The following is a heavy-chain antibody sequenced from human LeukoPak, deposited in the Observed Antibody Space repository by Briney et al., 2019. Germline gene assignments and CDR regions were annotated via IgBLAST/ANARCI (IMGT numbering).Heavy chain of an antibody. Sequence: PGGSLRLSCVVSGFTFRNYGMHWVRQAPGKGLEWVGVVSDDGSPKFYADSLKGRFTISRDNSQNTLYLQMNSLRAEDTAVYYCARVMVQLSFDYWGQGTLVTVSS. V-gene: IGHV3-30*03. CDR2: VSDDGSPK. J-gene: IGHJ4*02. CDR3: ARVMVQLSFDY. D-gene: IGHD2-8*01. CDR1: GFTFRNYG.